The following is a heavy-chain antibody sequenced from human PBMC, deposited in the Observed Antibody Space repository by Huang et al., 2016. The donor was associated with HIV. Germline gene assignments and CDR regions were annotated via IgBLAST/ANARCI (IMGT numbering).Heavy chain of an antibody. V-gene: IGHV4-39*01. D-gene: IGHD6-19*01. CDR3: ARQDTSGWYADPYYFDY. CDR1: GGSISTSGYS. CDR2: IYYSGGT. J-gene: IGHJ4*02. Sequence: QLQLQESGPGLVKPSATLSLTRTVSGGSISTSGYSWGWIRQPPGKGLEWIVSIYYSGGTPYTPSLKSRVTISVDTSKSQFSLKLSSVTAADTAVYYCARQDTSGWYADPYYFDYWGQGTLVTVSS.